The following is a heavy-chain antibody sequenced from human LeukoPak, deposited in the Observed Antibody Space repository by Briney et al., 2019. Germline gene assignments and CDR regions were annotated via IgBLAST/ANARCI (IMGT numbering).Heavy chain of an antibody. D-gene: IGHD2-2*01. CDR3: ARDQEGYCSSTSCPAAFDI. CDR1: GFTFSSYA. CDR2: ISGSGGST. Sequence: GGSLRLSCAASGFTFSSYAMSWARQAPGKGLEWVSAISGSGGSTYYADSVKGRFTISRDNSKNTLYLQMNSLRAEDTAVYYCARDQEGYCSSTSCPAAFDIWGQGTMVTVSS. J-gene: IGHJ3*02. V-gene: IGHV3-23*01.